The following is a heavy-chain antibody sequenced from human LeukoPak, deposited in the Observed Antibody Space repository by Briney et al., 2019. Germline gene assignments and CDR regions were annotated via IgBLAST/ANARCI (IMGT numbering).Heavy chain of an antibody. CDR2: IYYSGST. Sequence: SETLSLTCTVSGDSISSGDYYWSWNRQPPGQGLVWIGYIYYSGSTYYNPSLKSRVTISVDTSKNQFSLKLSSVTAADTAVYYCARGVAAAGTWWFDPWGQGTLVTVSS. J-gene: IGHJ5*02. D-gene: IGHD6-13*01. V-gene: IGHV4-30-4*01. CDR1: GDSISSGDYY. CDR3: ARGVAAAGTWWFDP.